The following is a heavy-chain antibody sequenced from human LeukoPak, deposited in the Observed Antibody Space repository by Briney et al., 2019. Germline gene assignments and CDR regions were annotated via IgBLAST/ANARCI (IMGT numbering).Heavy chain of an antibody. CDR1: GYTFTSYY. J-gene: IGHJ4*02. D-gene: IGHD4-23*01. V-gene: IGHV1-46*03. CDR3: ARVNMTTVVTSRRGGGYWLDY. Sequence: GASVKVSCKASGYTFTSYYMHWVRQAPGQGLEWMGIINPSGGSTSYAQKFQGRVTMTRDTSTSTVYMELSSLRSEDTAVYYCARVNMTTVVTSRRGGGYWLDYWGKGTLVTVSS. CDR2: INPSGGST.